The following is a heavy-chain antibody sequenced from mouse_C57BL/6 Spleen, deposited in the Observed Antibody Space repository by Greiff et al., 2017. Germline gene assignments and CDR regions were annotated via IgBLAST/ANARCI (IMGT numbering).Heavy chain of an antibody. CDR3: ARADSSGYVLAY. Sequence: QVQLKQPGAELVRPGSSVKLSCKASGSTFTSYWMDWVRQRPGQGLEWIGNIAPSDSETHYNQKFKDKATLTVDKSSSTAYMQLSSLSSEDSAVYSSARADSSGYVLAYWGHETLVTVSA. D-gene: IGHD3-2*02. CDR1: GSTFTSYW. V-gene: IGHV1-61*01. J-gene: IGHJ3*01. CDR2: IAPSDSET.